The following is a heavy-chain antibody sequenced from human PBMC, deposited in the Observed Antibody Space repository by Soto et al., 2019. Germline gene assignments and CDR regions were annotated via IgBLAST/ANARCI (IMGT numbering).Heavy chain of an antibody. CDR1: GVTFDDYA. CDR2: ISWNSGSI. CDR3: AKALREDIVVVVAATSPPYAFDI. Sequence: PWGLLRLSCAASGVTFDDYAVHWVRQAPGKGLEWVTGISWNSGSIGYADSVKGRFTISRDNAKNSLYLQMNSLRAEDTALYYCAKALREDIVVVVAATSPPYAFDIWGQGTMVTVSS. V-gene: IGHV3-9*01. J-gene: IGHJ3*02. D-gene: IGHD2-15*01.